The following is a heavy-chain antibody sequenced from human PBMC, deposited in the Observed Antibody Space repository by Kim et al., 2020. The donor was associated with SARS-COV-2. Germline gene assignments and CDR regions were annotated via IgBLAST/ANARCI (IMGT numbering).Heavy chain of an antibody. V-gene: IGHV3-30-3*01. Sequence: GGSLRLSCAASGFTFSSYAMHWVRQAPGKGLEWVAVISYDGSNKYYADSVKGRFTIYRDNSKNTLYLQMNRTRAEDTAVYYCARMSLGDYWGQGTLVTVS. CDR1: GFTFSSYA. J-gene: IGHJ4*02. CDR3: ARMSLGDY. CDR2: ISYDGSNK.